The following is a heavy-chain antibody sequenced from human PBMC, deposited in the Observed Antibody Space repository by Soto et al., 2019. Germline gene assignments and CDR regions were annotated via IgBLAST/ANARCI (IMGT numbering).Heavy chain of an antibody. CDR1: GGTFSSYA. J-gene: IGHJ6*02. D-gene: IGHD2-2*01. V-gene: IGHV1-69*01. CDR3: ARVHLGYCSSTSCRSNYHYYGMDV. CDR2: IIPIFGTA. Sequence: QVQLVQSGAEVKKPGSSVKVSCKASGGTFSSYAISWVRQAPGQGLEWMGGIIPIFGTANYAQKFQGRVTITADESTSTAYMELSSLRSEDTAVYYCARVHLGYCSSTSCRSNYHYYGMDVWGQGTTVTVSS.